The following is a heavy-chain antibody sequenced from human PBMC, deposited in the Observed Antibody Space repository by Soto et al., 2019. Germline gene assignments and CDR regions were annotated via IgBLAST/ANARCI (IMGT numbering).Heavy chain of an antibody. CDR2: ISTSGAIT. CDR3: SKTCRYCSDDSPRS. D-gene: IGHD2-15*01. Sequence: GGSLRLSCTASRFTFSSYALSWVRQAPGKGLEWVSAISTSGAITYYAESVRGRFTISRDDSKNTLYLQMNSLRAEDTAVYYCSKTCRYCSDDSPRSWGQGTLVTVS. J-gene: IGHJ4*02. CDR1: RFTFSSYA. V-gene: IGHV3-23*01.